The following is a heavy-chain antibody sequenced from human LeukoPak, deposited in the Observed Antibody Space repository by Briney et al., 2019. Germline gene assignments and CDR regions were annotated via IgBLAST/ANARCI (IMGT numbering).Heavy chain of an antibody. V-gene: IGHV4-34*01. J-gene: IGHJ5*02. Sequence: SETLSLTCAVSGGSFSGYYWTWIRQPPGKGLEWIGEINHNGRTNYNPSLKSRVIMSVDTSKNQFSLKLSSVTAADTAVYYCARPLGYCSDSRCPQSWFDPWGQGTLVTVSS. D-gene: IGHD2-15*01. CDR3: ARPLGYCSDSRCPQSWFDP. CDR2: INHNGRT. CDR1: GGSFSGYY.